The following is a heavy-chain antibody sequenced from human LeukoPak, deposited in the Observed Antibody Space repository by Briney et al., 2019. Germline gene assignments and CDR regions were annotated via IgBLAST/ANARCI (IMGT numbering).Heavy chain of an antibody. CDR3: VRGTSNACHI. V-gene: IGHV1-2*02. J-gene: IGHJ3*02. D-gene: IGHD1-1*01. CDR2: INPNSGDT. CDR1: GYTFTGYN. Sequence: ASVKVSCKASGYTFTGYNMYWVRQAPGQGLEWMGWINPNSGDTNYAQKFQGRVTVTRDTSITTAYMDLSRLRSDDTAMYYCVRGTSNACHIWGQGTMVTVSS.